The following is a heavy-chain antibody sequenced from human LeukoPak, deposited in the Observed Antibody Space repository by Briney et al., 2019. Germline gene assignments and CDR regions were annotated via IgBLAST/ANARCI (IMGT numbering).Heavy chain of an antibody. J-gene: IGHJ4*02. CDR2: INHSGYT. CDR3: TKMTAGHDY. D-gene: IGHD2-21*02. Sequence: PSETLSLTCAVSGVSFDDCYWSWVRQTPGKGLEWIGEINHSGYTNDSPSLKSRVTLSIDTSRKQFSLNLRPVTVADTGIYYCTKMTAGHDYWGQGTLVTVSS. V-gene: IGHV4-34*01. CDR1: GVSFDDCY.